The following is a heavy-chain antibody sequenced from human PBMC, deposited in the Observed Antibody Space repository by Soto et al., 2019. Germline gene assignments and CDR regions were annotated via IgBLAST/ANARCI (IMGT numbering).Heavy chain of an antibody. D-gene: IGHD6-13*01. J-gene: IGHJ6*02. Sequence: QVQLVESGGSVLQPGRSLRLSCEATGFTFSSYGMHWVRQAPGKGLEWVAVISYDGSNKYYADSVKGRFTISRDNSKKTLYMQMISLRAEDTAVYYCAKDRRDSSSWYSYYYYGMDVWGQGTTVTVSS. CDR3: AKDRRDSSSWYSYYYYGMDV. CDR1: GFTFSSYG. V-gene: IGHV3-30*18. CDR2: ISYDGSNK.